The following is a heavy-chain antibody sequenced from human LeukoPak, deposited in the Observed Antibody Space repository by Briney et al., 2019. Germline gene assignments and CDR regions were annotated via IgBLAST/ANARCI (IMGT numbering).Heavy chain of an antibody. CDR3: ARDPRPYYDSSGRADAFDI. D-gene: IGHD3-22*01. CDR1: GFTVSSNY. CDR2: IYSGGST. Sequence: GGSLRLSCAASGFTVSSNYMSWVRQAPGKGLEWVSVIYSGGSTYYADCVKGRSTISRDKSKKTRYLQMHRLRAEDTAVYYCARDPRPYYDSSGRADAFDIWGQGTMVTVSS. J-gene: IGHJ3*02. V-gene: IGHV3-53*01.